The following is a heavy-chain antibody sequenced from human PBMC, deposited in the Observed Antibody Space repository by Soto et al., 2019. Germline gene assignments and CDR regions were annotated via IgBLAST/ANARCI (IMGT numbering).Heavy chain of an antibody. CDR2: INPNSGGT. J-gene: IGHJ6*02. CDR3: ARGGSLWFGELSAYYYGMDV. D-gene: IGHD3-10*01. V-gene: IGHV1-2*04. Sequence: ASVKVSCKASGYTFTTYYIHWVRQAPGQGLEWVGWINPNSGGTNYAQKFQGWVTMTRDTSISTAYMELSRLRSDDTAVYYCARGGSLWFGELSAYYYGMDVWGQGTTVTVSS. CDR1: GYTFTTYY.